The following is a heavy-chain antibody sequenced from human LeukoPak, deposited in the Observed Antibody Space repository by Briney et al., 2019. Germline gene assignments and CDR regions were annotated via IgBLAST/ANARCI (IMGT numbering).Heavy chain of an antibody. CDR2: IYTSGST. Sequence: SQTLSLTCAVSGGSISSGGYSWSWIRQPPGKGLEWIGYIYTSGSTNYNPSLKSRVTISVDTSKNQFSLKLSSVTAADTAVYYCARSMVRGVMNNWFDPWGQGTLVTVSS. CDR3: ARSMVRGVMNNWFDP. D-gene: IGHD3-10*01. CDR1: GGSISSGGYS. J-gene: IGHJ5*02. V-gene: IGHV4-30-2*01.